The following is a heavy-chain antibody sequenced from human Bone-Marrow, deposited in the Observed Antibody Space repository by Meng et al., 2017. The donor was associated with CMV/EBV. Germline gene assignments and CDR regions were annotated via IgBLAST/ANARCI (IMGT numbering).Heavy chain of an antibody. D-gene: IGHD1-26*01. Sequence: GGSLRLSFAASGFTFSSYSMNWVRQAPGKGLEWVSTISSSSSYIYYADSVKGRFTISRDNAKNSLYLQMNSLGAEDTAVYYCARDSGGRYPNYAFEIWGQGTMVTVSS. CDR3: ARDSGGRYPNYAFEI. J-gene: IGHJ3*02. CDR2: ISSSSSYI. V-gene: IGHV3-21*01. CDR1: GFTFSSYS.